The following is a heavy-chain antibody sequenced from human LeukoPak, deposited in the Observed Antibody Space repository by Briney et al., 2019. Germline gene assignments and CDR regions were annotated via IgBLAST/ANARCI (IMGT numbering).Heavy chain of an antibody. D-gene: IGHD3-10*01. J-gene: IGHJ4*02. CDR1: GYSFTSYW. V-gene: IGHV5-51*01. Sequence: GESLKISCKGSGYSFTSYWIGWVRQMPGKGREGMGMIYPGGSDTRYSPSFQGQVTISADKSISTAYLQWSSLKASDTATYYCARQQYGSGSYYSPLAYWGQGTLVTVSS. CDR3: ARQQYGSGSYYSPLAY. CDR2: IYPGGSDT.